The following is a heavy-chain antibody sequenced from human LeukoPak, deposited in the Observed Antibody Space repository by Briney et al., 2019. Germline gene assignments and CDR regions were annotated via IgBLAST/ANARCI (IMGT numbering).Heavy chain of an antibody. D-gene: IGHD2-2*01. CDR2: IYYSGST. J-gene: IGHJ4*02. Sequence: PSETLSLTCTVSGGSITSYHYSWIRQPPGKGLEWIGYIYYSGSTNYNPSLKSRVTISVDTSKNQFSLKLSSVTAADTAVYYCARGLIVPSTIFDYWGQGALVTVSS. CDR1: GGSITSYH. V-gene: IGHV4-59*12. CDR3: ARGLIVPSTIFDY.